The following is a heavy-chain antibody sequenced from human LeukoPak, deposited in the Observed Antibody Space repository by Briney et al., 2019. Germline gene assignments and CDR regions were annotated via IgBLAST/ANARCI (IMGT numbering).Heavy chain of an antibody. CDR2: ISSSSNYI. J-gene: IGHJ3*01. V-gene: IGHV3-21*01. Sequence: GGSLRLSCAASGFTFRTYTMNWVHQAPGKGLEWVSYISSSSNYIYYADSVKGRFTISRDNAKNSLYLQMNSLRAEDTAVYYCARGSEYPEVAFDVWGQGTMVTVSS. CDR1: GFTFRTYT. D-gene: IGHD2/OR15-2a*01. CDR3: ARGSEYPEVAFDV.